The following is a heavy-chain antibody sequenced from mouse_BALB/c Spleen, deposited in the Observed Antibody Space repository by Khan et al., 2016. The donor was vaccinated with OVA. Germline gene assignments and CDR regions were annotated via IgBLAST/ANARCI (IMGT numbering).Heavy chain of an antibody. V-gene: IGHV3-8*02. CDR2: IIYTGYT. J-gene: IGHJ3*01. CDR1: GDSITSGY. Sequence: EVKLLESGPSLVKPSQTLSLTCSVTGDSITSGYWNWIRKFPGNKLEYMGYIIYTGYTYYNPSLKSRISLTRHTSKNQYYLQLNSVTDEDTATYYCARSTYRYAFVYWGQGTLVTVSA. CDR3: ARSTYRYAFVY. D-gene: IGHD2-12*01.